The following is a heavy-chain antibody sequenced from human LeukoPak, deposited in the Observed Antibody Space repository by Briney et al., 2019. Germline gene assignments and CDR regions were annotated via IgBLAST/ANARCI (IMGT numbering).Heavy chain of an antibody. V-gene: IGHV4-39*07. D-gene: IGHD4-23*01. CDR2: IYYSGST. CDR3: ARAPATTVVRAFDI. CDR1: GFTVSSNY. J-gene: IGHJ3*02. Sequence: GSLRLSCAASGFTVSSNYMSWVRQPPGKGLEWIGSIYYSGSTYYNPSLKSRVTISVDTSKNQFSLKLSSVTAADTAVYYCARAPATTVVRAFDIWGQGTMVTVSS.